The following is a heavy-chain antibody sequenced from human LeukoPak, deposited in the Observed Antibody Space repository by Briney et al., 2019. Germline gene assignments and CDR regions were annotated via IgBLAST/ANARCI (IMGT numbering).Heavy chain of an antibody. V-gene: IGHV1-8*01. CDR3: ARALRGYCSSTSCYKRAFDI. D-gene: IGHD2-2*02. CDR2: MNPNSGNT. J-gene: IGHJ3*02. Sequence: ASVKVSCKASGYTFTSYDNNWVRQATGQGLEWMGWMNPNSGNTGYAQKFQGRVTMTRNTSISTAYMELSSLRSEDTAVYYCARALRGYCSSTSCYKRAFDIWGQGTMVTVSS. CDR1: GYTFTSYD.